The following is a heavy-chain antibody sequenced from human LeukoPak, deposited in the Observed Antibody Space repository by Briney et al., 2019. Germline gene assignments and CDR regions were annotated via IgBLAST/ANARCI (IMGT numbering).Heavy chain of an antibody. J-gene: IGHJ4*02. D-gene: IGHD3-10*01. CDR2: MYATGTT. V-gene: IGHV4-4*07. Sequence: PSETLSLICTVSDTSINTYYWSWIRQPAGKGLEWIGHMYATGTTNYNPSLKSRVSMSIDTSKNQISLNLRSVTAADTAVYYCAKVAKYYYGPETYFFFENWGQGTLVTVSS. CDR3: AKVAKYYYGPETYFFFEN. CDR1: DTSINTYY.